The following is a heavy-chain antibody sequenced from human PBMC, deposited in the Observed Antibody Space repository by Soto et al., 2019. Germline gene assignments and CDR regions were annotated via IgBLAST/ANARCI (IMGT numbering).Heavy chain of an antibody. J-gene: IGHJ2*01. Sequence: EVQLVESGGGLVQPGGSWGFSCEASGFPVGRNYIGWAAQPPGKGLEGASVIYSGGSPYYADSVKGRFTISRDNSKNTLYLQMNSLRAEDTAVYYCARDQSACSSTSCDWYFDLWGRGTLVTVSS. V-gene: IGHV3-66*01. D-gene: IGHD2-2*01. CDR2: IYSGGSP. CDR1: GFPVGRNY. CDR3: ARDQSACSSTSCDWYFDL.